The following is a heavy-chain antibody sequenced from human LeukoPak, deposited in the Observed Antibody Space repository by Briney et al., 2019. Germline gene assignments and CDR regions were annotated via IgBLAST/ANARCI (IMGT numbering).Heavy chain of an antibody. V-gene: IGHV3-7*01. D-gene: IGHD3-22*01. CDR3: ARAPPYYYDSSGPFDY. CDR2: IKQDGSEK. Sequence: GGSLRLSCAASGFTFSNYWMSWVRQAPGKGLVWVANIKQDGSEKYYVDSVKGRFTISRDNAKNSLYLQMNSLRAEDTAVYYCARAPPYYYDSSGPFDYWGQGTLVTVSS. J-gene: IGHJ4*02. CDR1: GFTFSNYW.